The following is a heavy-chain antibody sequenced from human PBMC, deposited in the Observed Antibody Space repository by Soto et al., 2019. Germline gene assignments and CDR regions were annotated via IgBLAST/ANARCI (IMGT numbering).Heavy chain of an antibody. CDR2: ISYDGSNK. V-gene: IGHV3-30*18. CDR1: GFTFSIYG. Sequence: QVQLVESGGGVVQPGRSLRLSCAASGFTFSIYGMHWVSQAPGEGLEWVAVISYDGSNKYYADSVNGRFTISRDNSKNTLYLPMNSLRAEDTAVYYCAQVAYSGSYLDYGGQGTLVTVSS. D-gene: IGHD1-26*01. CDR3: AQVAYSGSYLDY. J-gene: IGHJ4*02.